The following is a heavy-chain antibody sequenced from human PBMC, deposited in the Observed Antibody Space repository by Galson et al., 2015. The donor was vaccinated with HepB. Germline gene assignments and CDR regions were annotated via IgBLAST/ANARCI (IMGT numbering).Heavy chain of an antibody. CDR2: ITLSGGT. CDR1: GGSLSGYH. J-gene: IGHJ6*01. D-gene: IGHD3-3*01. Sequence: TLSLTCAVFGGSLSGYHWTWIRQSPGKGLEWIGEITLSGGTHSNPSLKSRVTISVDTSKNQFSLKVRSVTASDTAVYYCARGKGRQLLLDYRYYGMDVWGQGTTVTVSS. CDR3: ARGKGRQLLLDYRYYGMDV. V-gene: IGHV4-34*01.